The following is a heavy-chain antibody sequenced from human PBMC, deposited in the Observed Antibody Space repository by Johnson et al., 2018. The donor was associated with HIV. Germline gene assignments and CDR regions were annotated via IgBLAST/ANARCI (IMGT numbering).Heavy chain of an antibody. Sequence: QVQLVESGGGVVQPGGSLRLSCAASGFTFSSYGMHWVRQAPGKGLEWVAFIRYDGSNKYYADSVKGRFTISRDNSKNTLYLQRNSLRAEDTAVSYCAKDQGYNVWSGYDAFDIWGQGTLVTVSS. CDR1: GFTFSSYG. V-gene: IGHV3-30*02. CDR2: IRYDGSNK. J-gene: IGHJ3*02. CDR3: AKDQGYNVWSGYDAFDI. D-gene: IGHD3-3*01.